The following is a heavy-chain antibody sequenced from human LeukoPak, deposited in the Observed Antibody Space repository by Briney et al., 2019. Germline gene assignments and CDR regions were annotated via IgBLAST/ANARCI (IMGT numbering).Heavy chain of an antibody. Sequence: GESLKISCKGSGYSFTNYWIAWVRQMPGKGLEWMGTIYPDDSHTRYTPSFEGQVTFSVDKSINTAYLQWSSLKASDTAMYYCARLNDYGDYLGNYWGQGTLVTVSS. J-gene: IGHJ4*02. D-gene: IGHD4-17*01. CDR1: GYSFTNYW. V-gene: IGHV5-51*01. CDR3: ARLNDYGDYLGNY. CDR2: IYPDDSHT.